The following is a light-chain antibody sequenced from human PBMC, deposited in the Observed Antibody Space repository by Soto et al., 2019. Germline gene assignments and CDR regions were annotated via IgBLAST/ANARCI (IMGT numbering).Light chain of an antibody. V-gene: IGKV3-11*01. CDR2: GAS. CDR1: QSVSSY. J-gene: IGKJ4*01. CDR3: QHYNNWPLT. Sequence: EIVLTQSPATQSLSPGERATLSCRASQSVSSYLAWYQQKPGQAPRPLIYGASTRATGIPDRFSGSGSGTDFTLTISRLEPEDFALYYCQHYNNWPLTFGGGTKVDIK.